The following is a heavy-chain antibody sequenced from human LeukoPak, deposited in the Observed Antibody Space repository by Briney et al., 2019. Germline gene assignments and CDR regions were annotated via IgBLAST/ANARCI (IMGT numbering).Heavy chain of an antibody. D-gene: IGHD3-22*01. CDR2: IWYDGSNK. J-gene: IGHJ4*02. CDR1: GFTFSSYG. V-gene: IGHV3-33*06. CDR3: AKEITMIPKLGFDY. Sequence: GGSLRLSCAASGFTFSSYGMHWVRQAPGKGLEWVAVIWYDGSNKYYADSVKGRFTISRDNSKNTLYLQMNSLRAEDTAVYYCAKEITMIPKLGFDYWGQGTLVTASS.